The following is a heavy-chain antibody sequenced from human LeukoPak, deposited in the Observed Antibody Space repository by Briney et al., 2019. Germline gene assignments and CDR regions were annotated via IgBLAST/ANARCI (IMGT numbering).Heavy chain of an antibody. CDR3: ARERQYYYDSSGYPYFDY. Sequence: PGGSLRLSCAASGLTFSRYSMNWVRQAPGKGLEWVSSISSGSSYIYYADSVKGRFTISRDNAKNSLYLQMNSLRAEDTAVYYCARERQYYYDSSGYPYFDYWGQGTLVTVSS. D-gene: IGHD3-22*01. CDR2: ISSGSSYI. J-gene: IGHJ4*02. CDR1: GLTFSRYS. V-gene: IGHV3-21*01.